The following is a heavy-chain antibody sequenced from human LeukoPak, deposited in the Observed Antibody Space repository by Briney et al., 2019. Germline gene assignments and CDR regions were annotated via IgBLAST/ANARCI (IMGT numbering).Heavy chain of an antibody. D-gene: IGHD1-1*01. CDR3: AATLVRQGTFT. V-gene: IGHV3-7*01. Sequence: GGSLRLSCVAPGFTFNTYWMTWVRQAPGKGLEWVANIKEDGSETYYVDSVKGRCTISRDNAKKSLYLQMSSLRAEDTAIYYCAATLVRQGTFTWGQGTRVTVSS. J-gene: IGHJ5*02. CDR1: GFTFNTYW. CDR2: IKEDGSET.